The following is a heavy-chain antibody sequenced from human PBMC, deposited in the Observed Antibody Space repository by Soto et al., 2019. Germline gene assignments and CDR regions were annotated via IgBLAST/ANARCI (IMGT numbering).Heavy chain of an antibody. D-gene: IGHD3-9*01. CDR2: ISGSGTST. CDR1: GFSFSSCE. CDR3: ASKIVTPGYHYYDY. V-gene: IGHV3-48*03. Sequence: GGSLRLSCAASGFSFSSCEMSWVRQAPGKGLEWVSYISGSGTSTQYSDSVKGRFTISRDNAKNSLHLQMNSLGAEDTAVYYCASKIVTPGYHYYDYWSQGTLVTVSS. J-gene: IGHJ4*02.